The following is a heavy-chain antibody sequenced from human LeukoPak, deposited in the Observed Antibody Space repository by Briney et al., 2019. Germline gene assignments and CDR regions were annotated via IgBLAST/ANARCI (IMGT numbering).Heavy chain of an antibody. J-gene: IGHJ4*02. CDR2: ISSGSSTI. CDR3: ARGSGYYYNY. CDR1: GFTLSSSN. Sequence: GGSLRLSCAASGFTLSSSNMHWVRQAPGKGLEWVSYISSGSSTIYYAASVKGRFTISRDNAKSSLYLQMNSLSAGDTAVYCCARGSGYYYNYWGQGTLVTVSS. V-gene: IGHV3-48*04. D-gene: IGHD3-22*01.